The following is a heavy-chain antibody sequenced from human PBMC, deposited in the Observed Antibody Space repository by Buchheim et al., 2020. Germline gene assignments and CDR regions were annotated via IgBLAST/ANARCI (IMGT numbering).Heavy chain of an antibody. CDR2: IIPVFGTL. D-gene: IGHD3-16*01. CDR3: ARGDDL. V-gene: IGHV1-69*06. J-gene: IGHJ2*01. CDR1: GGTFSSDV. Sequence: QLVQSGAEVKRPGSSVKVSCRASGGTFSSDVIGWVRHAPGQGLEWMGGIIPVFGTLTYAQKFQGRLSIAADRSTSTVYMELSSLTSEDTAVYFCARGDDLWGRGTL.